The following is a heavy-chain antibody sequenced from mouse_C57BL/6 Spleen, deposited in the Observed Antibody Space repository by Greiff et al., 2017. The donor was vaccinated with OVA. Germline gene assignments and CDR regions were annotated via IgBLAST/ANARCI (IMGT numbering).Heavy chain of an antibody. V-gene: IGHV2-9-1*01. J-gene: IGHJ1*03. CDR2: IWTGGGT. CDR1: GFSLTSYA. D-gene: IGHD2-1*01. CDR3: TRKGDGNYEDWYFDV. Sequence: VMLVESGPGLVAPSQSLSITCTVSGFSLTSYAISWVRQPPGKGLEWLGVIWTGGGTNYNSALKSRLSISKDNSKSQVFLKMNSLQTDDTARYYCTRKGDGNYEDWYFDVWGTGTTVTVSS.